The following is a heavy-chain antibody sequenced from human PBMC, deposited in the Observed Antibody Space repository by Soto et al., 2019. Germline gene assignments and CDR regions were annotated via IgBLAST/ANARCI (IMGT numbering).Heavy chain of an antibody. Sequence: GGSLSLSCAASGFTFSSYGMHWVRQAPGKGLEWVAVISYDGSNKYYADSVKGRFTISRDNSKNTLYLQMNSLRAEDTAVYYCASLGRHGWGQGATVTVSS. CDR1: GFTFSSYG. J-gene: IGHJ6*02. CDR3: ASLGRHG. D-gene: IGHD3-16*01. CDR2: ISYDGSNK. V-gene: IGHV3-30*03.